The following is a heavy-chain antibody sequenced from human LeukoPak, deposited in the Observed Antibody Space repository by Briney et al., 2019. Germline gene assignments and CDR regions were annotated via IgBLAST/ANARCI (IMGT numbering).Heavy chain of an antibody. J-gene: IGHJ4*02. CDR3: ASEPGIVGGRRNDC. D-gene: IGHD1-26*01. Sequence: GGSLRLSCAASGFTFNIYAMNWVRLAAGKGLEWVASISSNSDFMAYADSVRGRSAISRDNARNSLYLQMNSLRVDDTGLYYCASEPGIVGGRRNDCWGQGTLVTVSS. CDR2: ISSNSDFM. CDR1: GFTFNIYA. V-gene: IGHV3-21*01.